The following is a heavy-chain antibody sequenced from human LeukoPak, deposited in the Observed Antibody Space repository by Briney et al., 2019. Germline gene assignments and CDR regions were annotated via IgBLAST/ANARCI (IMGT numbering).Heavy chain of an antibody. Sequence: ASVKVSCKASGYTFTSYAMHWVRQAPGQRLEWMGWINAGNGNTKYSQKFQGRATFTRDTSASIAYMELSSLTSEDTAIYYCARKNYGDRHPYDYWGQGTLVTVSS. CDR1: GYTFTSYA. CDR2: INAGNGNT. D-gene: IGHD2-21*02. V-gene: IGHV1-3*01. CDR3: ARKNYGDRHPYDY. J-gene: IGHJ4*02.